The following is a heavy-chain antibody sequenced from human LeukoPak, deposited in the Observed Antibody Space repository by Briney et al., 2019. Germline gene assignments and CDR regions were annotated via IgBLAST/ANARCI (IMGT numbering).Heavy chain of an antibody. CDR3: ARRRGGATQFNYFDP. CDR1: GDSINTTY. V-gene: IGHV4-59*08. J-gene: IGHJ5*02. Sequence: PSETLSLTCTVSGDSINTTYWTWIRQPPGKGLEWIGYIYHSGSTNYNPSLKSRVTISIDTSKNQFSLKLSSVTATDTAVYYCARRRGGATQFNYFDPWGQGTLVTVSS. CDR2: IYHSGST. D-gene: IGHD3-16*01.